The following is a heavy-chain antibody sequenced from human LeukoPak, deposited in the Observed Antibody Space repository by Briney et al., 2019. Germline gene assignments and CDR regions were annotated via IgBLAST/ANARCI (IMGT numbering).Heavy chain of an antibody. J-gene: IGHJ4*02. CDR3: ATGTTVTTPGDH. CDR2: IHYDGTTK. V-gene: IGHV3-30*02. Sequence: GGSLRLSCAASGFTFISYGMHWVRLAPGKGLAWVAYIHYDGTTKYYADSVKGRFTVSRDNSKNTLFLQMSSLRVEDTAVYYCATGTTVTTPGDHWGQGTLVTVSS. D-gene: IGHD4-17*01. CDR1: GFTFISYG.